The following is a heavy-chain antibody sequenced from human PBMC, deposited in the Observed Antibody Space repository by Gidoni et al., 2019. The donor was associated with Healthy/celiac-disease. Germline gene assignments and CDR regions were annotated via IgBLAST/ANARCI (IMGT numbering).Heavy chain of an antibody. J-gene: IGHJ3*02. CDR1: GFTLSSYS. D-gene: IGHD3-10*01. V-gene: IGHV3-48*02. CDR2: ISSSSSTI. Sequence: EVQLVESGGGLVQTGGSLRLSCAASGFTLSSYSMNWVSQAPGKGLEGVSYISSSSSTIYYADSVKGRFTISRDKAKNSLYLQMNSLRDEDTAVYYCASRTGGLSTLFGAFDIWGQGTMVTVSS. CDR3: ASRTGGLSTLFGAFDI.